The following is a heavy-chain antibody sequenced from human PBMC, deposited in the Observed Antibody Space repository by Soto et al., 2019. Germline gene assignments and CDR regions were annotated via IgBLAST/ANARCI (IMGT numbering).Heavy chain of an antibody. CDR3: AGAPLVVVPAAMISFDY. Sequence: QVQLVQSGAEVKKPGSSVKVSCKASGGTFSSYTISWVRQAPGQGLEWMGRIIPTIGIANYAQKFQGRVTITADKSTSTAYMELSSLRSEDTAVYYGAGAPLVVVPAAMISFDYWGQGTLVTVSS. J-gene: IGHJ4*02. V-gene: IGHV1-69*02. CDR1: GGTFSSYT. D-gene: IGHD2-2*01. CDR2: IIPTIGIA.